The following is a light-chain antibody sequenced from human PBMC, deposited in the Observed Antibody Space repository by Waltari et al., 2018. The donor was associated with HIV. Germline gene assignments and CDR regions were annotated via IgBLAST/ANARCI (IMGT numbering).Light chain of an antibody. Sequence: EILMTQSPATLSVSPGERATLSCRASQSVNSYLAGYQQQPGQTPRLLIYGTSTRATDSPARFSGSGSGTEFTLTISSLQSEDFAVYYCHHYNNWRETFGQGTKVEIK. V-gene: IGKV3-15*01. CDR3: HHYNNWRET. CDR2: GTS. J-gene: IGKJ1*01. CDR1: QSVNSY.